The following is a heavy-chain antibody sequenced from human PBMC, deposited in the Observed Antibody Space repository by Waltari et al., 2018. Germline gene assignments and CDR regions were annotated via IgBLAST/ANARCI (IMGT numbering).Heavy chain of an antibody. J-gene: IGHJ4*02. D-gene: IGHD6-19*01. CDR3: ARCSTAVAGPYYFDY. Sequence: QLQLQESGPGLVKPSETLSLTCTVSGGSISSSSYYWGWIRQPPGKGLDWIGSIYYSGSTYYNPSLKSRVTISVDTSKNQFSLKLSSVTAADTAVYYCARCSTAVAGPYYFDYWGQGTLVTVSS. CDR2: IYYSGST. V-gene: IGHV4-39*01. CDR1: GGSISSSSYY.